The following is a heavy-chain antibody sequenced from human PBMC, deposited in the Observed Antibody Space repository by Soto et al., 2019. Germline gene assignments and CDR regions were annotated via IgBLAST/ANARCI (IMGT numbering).Heavy chain of an antibody. D-gene: IGHD3-10*01. CDR1: GFTFSSYG. CDR3: ARGGFGEFDDY. Sequence: QVQLVESGGGVVQPGRSLRLSCAASGFTFSSYGMHWVRQAPGKGLEWVAVIWYDGSNKYYADSVKGRFTISRDNSKNTLYLQMNSLRAEDTAVYYCARGGFGEFDDYWGQGTLVTVSP. J-gene: IGHJ4*02. V-gene: IGHV3-33*01. CDR2: IWYDGSNK.